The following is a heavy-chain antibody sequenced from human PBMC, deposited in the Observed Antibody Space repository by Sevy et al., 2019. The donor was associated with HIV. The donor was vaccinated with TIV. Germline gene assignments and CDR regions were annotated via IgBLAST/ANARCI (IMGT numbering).Heavy chain of an antibody. CDR2: ISTSGTYK. CDR3: ARDLNDYNNYMYSFDY. CDR1: GFTFGSYS. J-gene: IGHJ4*02. Sequence: GGSLRLSCAVSGFTFGSYSMNWVRQAPGKGLEWVSFISTSGTYKYYVDSVKGRFTISRDNAKNSLFPQMNSLRADDTAVYYCARDLNDYNNYMYSFDYWGQGTLVTVSS. D-gene: IGHD4-4*01. V-gene: IGHV3-21*01.